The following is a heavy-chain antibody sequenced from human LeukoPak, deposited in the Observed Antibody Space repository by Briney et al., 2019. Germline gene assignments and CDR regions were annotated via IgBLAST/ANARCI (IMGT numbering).Heavy chain of an antibody. J-gene: IGHJ4*02. CDR3: ARENPTEAFEY. V-gene: IGHV3-21*01. D-gene: IGHD1-1*01. Sequence: GSLRLSCAASGFTFSSYSMNWVRQAPGKGLERVSSIGGSSSSIYYADSVKGRFTISRDNAKNSLYLQMNSLRAEDTAVYYCARENPTEAFEYWGQGTLVTVSS. CDR2: IGGSSSSI. CDR1: GFTFSSYS.